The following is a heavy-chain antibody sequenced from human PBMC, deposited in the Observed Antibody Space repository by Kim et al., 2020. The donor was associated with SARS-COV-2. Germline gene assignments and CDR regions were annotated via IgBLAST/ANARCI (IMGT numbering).Heavy chain of an antibody. V-gene: IGHV1-46*01. J-gene: IGHJ4*02. Sequence: ASVKVSCKASGYTFTSYYMHWVRRAPGQGLEWMGIINPSGGSTSYAQKFQGRVTMTRDTSTSTVYMELSSLRSEDTAVYYCARGDIVVVVAAKGLDYWGQGTLVTVSS. D-gene: IGHD2-15*01. CDR1: GYTFTSYY. CDR2: INPSGGST. CDR3: ARGDIVVVVAAKGLDY.